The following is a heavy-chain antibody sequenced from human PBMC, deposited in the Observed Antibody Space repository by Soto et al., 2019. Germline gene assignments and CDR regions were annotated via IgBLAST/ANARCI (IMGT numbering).Heavy chain of an antibody. V-gene: IGHV3-15*01. D-gene: IGHD3-10*01. CDR1: GFTFSNAW. Sequence: GGSLRLSCAASGFTFSNAWMSWVRQAPGKGLEWVGRIKSKTDGGTTDYAAPVKGRFTISRDDSKNTLYLQMNSLKTEDTAVYYCTTEGGSGSYYSAFDIWGQGTMVTVSS. CDR2: IKSKTDGGTT. CDR3: TTEGGSGSYYSAFDI. J-gene: IGHJ3*02.